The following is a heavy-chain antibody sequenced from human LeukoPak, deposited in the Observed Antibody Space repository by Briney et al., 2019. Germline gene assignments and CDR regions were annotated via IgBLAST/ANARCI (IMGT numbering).Heavy chain of an antibody. CDR3: ASRLSDYGGVANDY. CDR1: GYTLTELS. J-gene: IGHJ4*02. D-gene: IGHD4-23*01. Sequence: ASVKVSCKVSGYTLTELSMHWVRQAPGKGLEWMGGFDPEDGETIYAQKFQGRVTMTEDTSTDTAYMELSSLRSEDTAVYYCASRLSDYGGVANDYWGQGTLVTVSS. V-gene: IGHV1-24*01. CDR2: FDPEDGET.